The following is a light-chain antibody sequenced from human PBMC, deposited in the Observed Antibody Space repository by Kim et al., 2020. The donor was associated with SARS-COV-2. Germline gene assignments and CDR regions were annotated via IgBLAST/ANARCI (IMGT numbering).Light chain of an antibody. Sequence: DIVMTQSPDSLAVSLGERATINCKSSQSVLYSSNNKNYLAWYQQKPGQPPKLFISWASTRESGVPDRFSGSGSGTDFTLTISSLQAEDVAVYYCQQYYSTPLTFGGGTKVDIK. CDR2: WAS. CDR1: QSVLYSSNNKNY. J-gene: IGKJ4*01. V-gene: IGKV4-1*01. CDR3: QQYYSTPLT.